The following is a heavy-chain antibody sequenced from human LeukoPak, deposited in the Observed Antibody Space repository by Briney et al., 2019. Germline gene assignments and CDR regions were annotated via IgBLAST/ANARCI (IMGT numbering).Heavy chain of an antibody. CDR2: IKPDGSEQ. CDR1: GFTFSTYW. D-gene: IGHD6-13*01. Sequence: QSGGSLRLSCAVSGFTFSTYWMTWVHQAPGKGLEWVANIKPDGSEQNYVDSVKGRFTISRDDAKNSLFLQMNSLRAEDTAVYFCARNDVPAAGDYWGQGTLVTVSS. J-gene: IGHJ4*02. CDR3: ARNDVPAAGDY. V-gene: IGHV3-7*01.